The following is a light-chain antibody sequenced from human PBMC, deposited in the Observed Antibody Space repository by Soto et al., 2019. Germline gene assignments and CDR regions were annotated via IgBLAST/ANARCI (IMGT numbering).Light chain of an antibody. CDR2: EVS. CDR1: TSDVGAYDY. Sequence: QSALTQPPSASGSPGQSVTISCTGATSDVGAYDYVSWYQQHPGKVPKLMIYEVSKRPSGVPDRFSGSKSGNTASLTVSGLQAEDEADYYCASYAGSDIYSFGTWTKLTVL. V-gene: IGLV2-8*01. CDR3: ASYAGSDIYS. J-gene: IGLJ1*01.